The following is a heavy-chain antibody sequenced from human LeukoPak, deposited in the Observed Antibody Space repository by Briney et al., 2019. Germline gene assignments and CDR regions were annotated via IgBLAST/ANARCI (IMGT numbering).Heavy chain of an antibody. CDR3: AKSPPGTVAVGTEFDY. Sequence: PGGSLRLSCAASGFTFSYYAVSWVRQAPGKGLEWVSAISGSGGSIDYADSVKGRFTISRDNSKNTLYLQMNSLRAEDTAVYYCAKSPPGTVAVGTEFDYWGQGTLVTVSS. V-gene: IGHV3-23*01. CDR1: GFTFSYYA. D-gene: IGHD6-13*01. CDR2: ISGSGGSI. J-gene: IGHJ4*02.